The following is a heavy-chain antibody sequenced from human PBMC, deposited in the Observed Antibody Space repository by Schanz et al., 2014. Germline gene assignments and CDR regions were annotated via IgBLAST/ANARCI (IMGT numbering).Heavy chain of an antibody. Sequence: QVQLVQSGSELKKPGASVKVSCKASGYIFTDYAINWVRQAPGQGLEWMGWINTNTGDPTYAQGFTGRFVFSLDTSVSTAYLQISSLKAEDTAAYYCTTETIAMAGTFSIWGQGTLVTVSS. V-gene: IGHV7-4-1*02. D-gene: IGHD6-19*01. CDR3: TTETIAMAGTFSI. CDR2: INTNTGDP. J-gene: IGHJ4*02. CDR1: GYIFTDYA.